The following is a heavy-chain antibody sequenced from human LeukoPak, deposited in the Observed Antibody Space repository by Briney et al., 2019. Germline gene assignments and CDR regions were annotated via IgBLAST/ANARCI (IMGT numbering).Heavy chain of an antibody. V-gene: IGHV1-69*15. CDR1: GGTFRDCA. J-gene: IGHJ3*02. D-gene: IGHD3-10*01. CDR3: ARDRITMVNDAFDI. CDR2: IIPMFGTA. Sequence: GSSVKASCKASGGTFRDCAISWVRQAPGQGLEWMGRIIPMFGTANYAQKFEARVTITLDESTSTAYMEMNSLRSDDTAVYYCARDRITMVNDAFDIWGRGTMVTVSS.